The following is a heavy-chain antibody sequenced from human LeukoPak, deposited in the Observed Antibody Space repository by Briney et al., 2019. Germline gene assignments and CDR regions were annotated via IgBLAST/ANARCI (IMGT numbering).Heavy chain of an antibody. Sequence: GRSLRLSCAASGFTFDDYAMHWVRQAPGKGLEWVSGISWNSGSIGYADSVKGRFTISRDNAKNSLYLQMNGLRAEDTALYYCAKAAADPYFDYWGQGTLVTVSS. CDR2: ISWNSGSI. J-gene: IGHJ4*02. V-gene: IGHV3-9*01. CDR3: AKAAADPYFDY. D-gene: IGHD6-13*01. CDR1: GFTFDDYA.